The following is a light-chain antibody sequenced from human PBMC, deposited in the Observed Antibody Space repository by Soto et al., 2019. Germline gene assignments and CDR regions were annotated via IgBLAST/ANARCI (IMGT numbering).Light chain of an antibody. V-gene: IGKV3-20*01. CDR2: GAS. CDR1: QSVTNNY. CDR3: QQYASSRT. J-gene: IGKJ1*01. Sequence: EIVMTQSPATMSVSTVPAGRLSGSASQSVTNNYLAWFQQKPGQAPRLLMYGASSRATGIPDRFSGSGSGTDFTLTITRLEPEDFAVYYCQQYASSRTFGQGTKVDIK.